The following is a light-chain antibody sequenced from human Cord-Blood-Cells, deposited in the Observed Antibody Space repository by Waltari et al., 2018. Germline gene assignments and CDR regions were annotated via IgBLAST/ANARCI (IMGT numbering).Light chain of an antibody. V-gene: IGLV2-14*01. Sequence: QSALTQPASVSGSPGQSITISCTGTSSDVGGSNYVPWYQQHPGKAPKLMIYDVSNRPSGVSNRFSGSKSGNTASLTIPGLQAEDEADYYCSSYTSSSTLVFGGGTKLTVL. CDR1: SSDVGGSNY. J-gene: IGLJ2*01. CDR3: SSYTSSSTLV. CDR2: DVS.